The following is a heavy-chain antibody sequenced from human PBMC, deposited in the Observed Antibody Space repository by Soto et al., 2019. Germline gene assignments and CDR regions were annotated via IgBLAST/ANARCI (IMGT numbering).Heavy chain of an antibody. V-gene: IGHV4-31*03. CDR2: IDNSGTS. J-gene: IGHJ3*02. CDR1: GGSISSGGSY. Sequence: QGQLQESGPELVKPSQTLSLTCTVSGGSISSGGSYWGWIRQHSGKGLEWIGYIDNSGTSYYNPSLKSRLTXPVXTXTNQSSLHLRSVTAADTAVYYCARVGISGTIDAFDIWGQGTMVTVSS. D-gene: IGHD1-20*01. CDR3: ARVGISGTIDAFDI.